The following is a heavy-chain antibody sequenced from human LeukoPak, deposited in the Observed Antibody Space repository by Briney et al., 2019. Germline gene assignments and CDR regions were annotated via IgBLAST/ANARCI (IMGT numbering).Heavy chain of an antibody. Sequence: GGSLRLSCAASGFTFSSYAMSWVRQAPGKGLEWVSAISGSGGSTSYADSVKGRLTISRDNSKNTLYLQMNSLRAEDTAVYYCAKSKGATGCFDYWGQGTLVTVSS. D-gene: IGHD1-26*01. V-gene: IGHV3-23*01. CDR3: AKSKGATGCFDY. CDR2: ISGSGGST. CDR1: GFTFSSYA. J-gene: IGHJ4*02.